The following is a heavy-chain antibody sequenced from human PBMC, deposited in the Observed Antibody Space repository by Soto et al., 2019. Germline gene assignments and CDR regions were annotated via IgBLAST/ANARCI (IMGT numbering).Heavy chain of an antibody. Sequence: SETLSLTCAVSGGSISSGGYYWSWIRQNPGKGLEWIGYTYHSVSTYYNPSLKSRVTISVDTSKNQFSLKLTSVTAADTAVYYCARDPAPWGQGTLVTVSS. J-gene: IGHJ5*02. CDR3: ARDPAP. CDR1: GGSISSGGYY. CDR2: TYHSVST. V-gene: IGHV4-31*11.